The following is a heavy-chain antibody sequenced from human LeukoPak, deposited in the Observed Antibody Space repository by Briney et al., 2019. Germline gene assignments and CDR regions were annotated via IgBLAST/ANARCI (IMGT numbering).Heavy chain of an antibody. CDR3: ARDATFLARAFDI. CDR2: INHSGST. Sequence: SETLSLTYAVYGGSFSGYYWSWIRQPPGKGLEWIGEINHSGSTNYNPSLKSRVTISVDTSKNQFSLKLSSVTAADTAVYYCARDATFLARAFDIWGQGTLVTVSS. J-gene: IGHJ3*02. V-gene: IGHV4-34*01. D-gene: IGHD2/OR15-2a*01. CDR1: GGSFSGYY.